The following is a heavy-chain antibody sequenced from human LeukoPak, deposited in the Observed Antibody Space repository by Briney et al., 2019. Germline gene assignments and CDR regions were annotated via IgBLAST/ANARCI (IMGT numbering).Heavy chain of an antibody. CDR1: GYTFSGYY. J-gene: IGHJ4*02. Sequence: ASVKVSCKASGYTFSGYYIHWVRQAPGQGLEWMAWINPSNGDTNYAQKFQGRVTMTRDTSISTAYMELTRLISDGTAVYYCARVGSSGWYVHPTLDYWGQGTLVTVSS. CDR3: ARVGSSGWYVHPTLDY. CDR2: INPSNGDT. V-gene: IGHV1-2*02. D-gene: IGHD6-19*01.